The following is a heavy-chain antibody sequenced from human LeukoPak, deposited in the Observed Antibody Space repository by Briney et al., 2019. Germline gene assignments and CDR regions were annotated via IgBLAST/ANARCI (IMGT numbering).Heavy chain of an antibody. CDR3: ARLRFLEWLEFDP. V-gene: IGHV4-34*01. D-gene: IGHD3-3*01. J-gene: IGHJ5*02. CDR2: INHSGST. Sequence: PSETLSLTCAVYGGSFSGYYWSWIRQPPGKGLEWIGEINHSGSTNYNPSLKSRVTISVDTSKNQFSLKLSSVTAADTAVYYCARLRFLEWLEFDPWGQGTLVTVSS. CDR1: GGSFSGYY.